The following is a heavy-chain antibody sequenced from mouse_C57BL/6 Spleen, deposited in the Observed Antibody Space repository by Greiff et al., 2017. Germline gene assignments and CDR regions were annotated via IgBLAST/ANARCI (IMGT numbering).Heavy chain of an antibody. V-gene: IGHV2-2*01. CDR2: IWSGGST. D-gene: IGHD1-1*01. CDR3: ARNYYGSSSYAMDY. J-gene: IGHJ4*01. Sequence: QVHVKQSGPGLVQPSQSLSITCTVSGFSLTSYGVHWVRQSPGKGLEWLGVIWSGGSTDYNAAFISRLSISKDNSKSQVFFKMNSLQADDTAIYYCARNYYGSSSYAMDYWGQGTSVTVSS. CDR1: GFSLTSYG.